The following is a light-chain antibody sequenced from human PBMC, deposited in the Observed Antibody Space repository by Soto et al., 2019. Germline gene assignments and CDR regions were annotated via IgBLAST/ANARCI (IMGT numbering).Light chain of an antibody. CDR2: GAS. CDR1: QSVTSNQ. V-gene: IGKV3-20*01. CDR3: QQYGSSPIT. J-gene: IGKJ5*01. Sequence: EIVLTQFPGTLSLSPGESATLSCRASQSVTSNQLARSQHKPGQAPRLLMYGASSRATGIPDRFSGSGSGTDFTLTISRLEPEDFAVYFCQQYGSSPITFGQGTRLEIK.